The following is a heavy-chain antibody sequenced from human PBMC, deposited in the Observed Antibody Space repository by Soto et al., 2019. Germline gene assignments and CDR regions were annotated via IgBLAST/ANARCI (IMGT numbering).Heavy chain of an antibody. D-gene: IGHD6-19*01. CDR2: MWYDGSNK. CDR3: AREGGSGPDY. V-gene: IGHV3-33*01. CDR1: GFTFSSYG. Sequence: QVQLVESGGGVVQPGRSLRLSCAASGFTFSSYGMHWVRQAPGKGLEWVAFMWYDGSNKYYADSVKGRFTISRDNSKNTLYVQMNSLRAEDTAVYYCAREGGSGPDYWGQGTLVTVSS. J-gene: IGHJ4*02.